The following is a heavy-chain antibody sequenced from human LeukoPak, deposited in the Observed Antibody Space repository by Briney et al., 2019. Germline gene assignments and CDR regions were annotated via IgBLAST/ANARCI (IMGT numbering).Heavy chain of an antibody. J-gene: IGHJ6*03. CDR2: ISSSSRSYI. V-gene: IGHV3-21*01. CDR3: AREHSGYDFPGRDYYYMDV. D-gene: IGHD5-12*01. Sequence: GGSLRLSCAASGFTFSSYSMNWVRQAPGKGLEWVSSISSSSRSYIYYADSVKGRFTISRDNAKNSLYLQMNSLRAEDTAVYYCAREHSGYDFPGRDYYYMDVWGKGTTVTVSS. CDR1: GFTFSSYS.